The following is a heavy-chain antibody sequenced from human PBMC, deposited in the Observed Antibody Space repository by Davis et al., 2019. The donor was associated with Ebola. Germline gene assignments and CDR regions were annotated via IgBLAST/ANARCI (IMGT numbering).Heavy chain of an antibody. Sequence: GESLKISCAASGFTFSGSVMHWVRQASGKGLEWVGRIRSKANSYSTAYAASVKGRFTISRDDSKNTAYLQMNSLKTEDTAVYYCTTTSGDTASDYWGQGTLVTVSS. CDR1: GFTFSGSV. CDR3: TTTSGDTASDY. CDR2: IRSKANSYST. D-gene: IGHD5-18*01. V-gene: IGHV3-73*01. J-gene: IGHJ4*02.